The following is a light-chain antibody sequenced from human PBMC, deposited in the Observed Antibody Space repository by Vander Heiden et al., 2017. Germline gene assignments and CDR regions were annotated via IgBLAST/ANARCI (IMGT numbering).Light chain of an antibody. Sequence: QSALTQPASVSGSPGQSITISCPVTSSDVGGYNYVSWYQQHPGKAPKLMIYDVSNRPSGVSNRFSGSKSGNTASLTISGLQAEDEADYYCSSYTSSSTLEVFGTGTKVTVL. CDR3: SSYTSSSTLEV. V-gene: IGLV2-14*03. CDR2: DVS. CDR1: SSDVGGYNY. J-gene: IGLJ1*01.